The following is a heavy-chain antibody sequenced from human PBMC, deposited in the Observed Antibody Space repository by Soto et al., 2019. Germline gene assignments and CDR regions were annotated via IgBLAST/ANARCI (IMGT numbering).Heavy chain of an antibody. Sequence: PSETLSLTCAVYGGSFSGYYWSWIRQPPGKGLEWIGEINHSGSTNYNPSLKSRVTISVDTSKNQFSLKLSSVTAADTAVYYCARRVVVEDIVVVPAATDYYYGMDVWGQGTTVTSP. V-gene: IGHV4-34*01. CDR1: GGSFSGYY. J-gene: IGHJ6*02. D-gene: IGHD2-2*01. CDR2: INHSGST. CDR3: ARRVVVEDIVVVPAATDYYYGMDV.